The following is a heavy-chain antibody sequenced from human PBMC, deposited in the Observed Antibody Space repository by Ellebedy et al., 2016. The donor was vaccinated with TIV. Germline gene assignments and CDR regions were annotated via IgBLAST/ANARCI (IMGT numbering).Heavy chain of an antibody. J-gene: IGHJ5*02. CDR2: ISVSGGST. V-gene: IGHV3-23*01. CDR3: AKWISSGWYNWFDP. D-gene: IGHD6-19*01. CDR1: GFTFSSYA. Sequence: PGGSLRLSCAASGFTFSSYAMSWVRQAPGKGLEWVSAISVSGGSTYYADSVKGRFTISRDNSKNTLYLQMNSLRAEDTAVYYCAKWISSGWYNWFDPWGQGTLVTVSS.